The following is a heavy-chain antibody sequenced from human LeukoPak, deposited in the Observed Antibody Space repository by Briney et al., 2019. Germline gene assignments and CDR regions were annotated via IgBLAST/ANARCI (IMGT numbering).Heavy chain of an antibody. J-gene: IGHJ4*02. CDR2: ISSSSSYI. Sequence: PGGSLRLSCAASGFTFSSYSMNWVPQAPGKGLEWVSSISSSSSYIYYADSVKGRFTISRDNAKNSLYLQMNSLRAEDTAVYYCARAPGYYYDSSGYSMGEFDYWGQGTLVTVSS. V-gene: IGHV3-21*01. CDR1: GFTFSSYS. CDR3: ARAPGYYYDSSGYSMGEFDY. D-gene: IGHD3-22*01.